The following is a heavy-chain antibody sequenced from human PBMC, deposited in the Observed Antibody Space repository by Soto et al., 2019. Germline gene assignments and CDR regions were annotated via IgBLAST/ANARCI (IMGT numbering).Heavy chain of an antibody. V-gene: IGHV3-30*18. CDR1: GFTFSSYG. CDR2: ISYDGSNK. Sequence: GGSLRLSCAASGFTFSSYGMHWVRQAPGKGLEWVAVISYDGSNKYYADSVKGRFTISRDNSKNTLYLQMNSLRAEDTAVYYCAKDSGTRGHYYYGSGEDYYGMDVWGQGTTVTVSS. J-gene: IGHJ6*02. D-gene: IGHD3-10*01. CDR3: AKDSGTRGHYYYGSGEDYYGMDV.